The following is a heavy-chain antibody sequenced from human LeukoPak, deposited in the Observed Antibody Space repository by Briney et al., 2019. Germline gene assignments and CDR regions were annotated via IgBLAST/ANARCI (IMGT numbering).Heavy chain of an antibody. CDR1: GYTFTSDD. CDR2: MNPHGGNT. J-gene: IGHJ4*02. V-gene: IGHV1-8*03. Sequence: ASVKVSCKASGYTFTSDDINWVRQATGQGLEWMGWMNPHGGNTGYAQKFQGRVTITRNTSISTAYLELSSLRSADTAVYYCARGEHSSSWSTSFPAPFDYWGQGTLVTVSS. CDR3: ARGEHSSSWSTSFPAPFDY. D-gene: IGHD6-13*01.